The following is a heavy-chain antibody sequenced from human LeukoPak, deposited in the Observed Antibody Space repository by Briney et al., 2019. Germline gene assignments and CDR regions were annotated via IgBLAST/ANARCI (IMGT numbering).Heavy chain of an antibody. CDR1: VFTITNSE. V-gene: IGHV3-48*03. CDR3: VSGVVGGTNH. D-gene: IGHD1-26*01. CDR2: MTKTGSAI. Sequence: GGPLRLSCAVSVFTITNSEVNWVRQAPGKGVESLSHMTKTGSAIYYADSAKGRFTVSRDNAKISLYVQMNSLTAEDTAVYYCVSGVVGGTNHWGQGNLVTVSS. J-gene: IGHJ4*02.